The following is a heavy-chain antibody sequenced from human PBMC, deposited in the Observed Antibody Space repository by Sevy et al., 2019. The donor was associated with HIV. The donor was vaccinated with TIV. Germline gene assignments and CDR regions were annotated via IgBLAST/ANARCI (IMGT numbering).Heavy chain of an antibody. Sequence: SVKVSCKASGGTFSSYAISWVRQAPGQGLEWMGGIIPIFGTANYAQKFQGRVTITADESTSTAYMELSSLRSEDTAVYYCASRYCSSTNCSNYYYYYGMDVWGQGTTVTVSS. CDR1: GGTFSSYA. J-gene: IGHJ6*02. CDR3: ASRYCSSTNCSNYYYYYGMDV. D-gene: IGHD2-2*01. V-gene: IGHV1-69*13. CDR2: IIPIFGTA.